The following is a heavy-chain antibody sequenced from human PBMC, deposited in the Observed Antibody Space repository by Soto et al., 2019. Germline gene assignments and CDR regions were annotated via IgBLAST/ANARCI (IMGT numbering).Heavy chain of an antibody. V-gene: IGHV4-59*08. J-gene: IGHJ4*02. D-gene: IGHD3-3*01. CDR3: ARQGYYDLLSGYYLFDY. Sequence: QVQLQESGPGLVKPSETLFVTCTVSGGSTDSLYWSWVRQPPGKGLEWIGYVSYSGSTTYNPSLKSRVIVSIDTSKNQFSLKLTSVTAADTAVYYCARQGYYDLLSGYYLFDYWGQGILDTVSS. CDR1: GGSTDSLY. CDR2: VSYSGST.